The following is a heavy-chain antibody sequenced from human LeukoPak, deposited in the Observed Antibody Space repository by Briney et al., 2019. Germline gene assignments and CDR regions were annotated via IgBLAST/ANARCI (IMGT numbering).Heavy chain of an antibody. Sequence: SQTLSLTCTVSGGSISSGDYYWSWIRQPPGKGLEWIGYIYYSGSTYYNPSLKSRVTISVDTSKNQFSLKLSSVTAADTAVYYCARWGYSYGFFDYWGQGTLVTVSS. CDR2: IYYSGST. V-gene: IGHV4-30-4*08. J-gene: IGHJ4*02. CDR3: ARWGYSYGFFDY. D-gene: IGHD5-18*01. CDR1: GGSISSGDYY.